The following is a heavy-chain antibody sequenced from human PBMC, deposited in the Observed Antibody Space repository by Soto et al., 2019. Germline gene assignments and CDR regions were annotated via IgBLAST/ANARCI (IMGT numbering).Heavy chain of an antibody. D-gene: IGHD3-10*01. Sequence: EVQLLESGGGLVQPGGSLRLSCAASGFTFSSYAMSWVRQAPGKGLEWVSGISSSDGSTYYADSVKGRFTISRDNSKNTLFLRMNRPRVEDTAVYYCMRPAPRGRHYFYFGMDVWGQGTTVTVSS. CDR3: MRPAPRGRHYFYFGMDV. CDR2: ISSSDGST. V-gene: IGHV3-23*01. CDR1: GFTFSSYA. J-gene: IGHJ6*02.